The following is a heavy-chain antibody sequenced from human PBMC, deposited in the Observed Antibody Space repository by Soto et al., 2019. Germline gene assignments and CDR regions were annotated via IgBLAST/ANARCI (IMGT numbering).Heavy chain of an antibody. CDR3: ARAYGYYDTSSYDGSFYYAGMDV. CDR1: GLTFSTYD. V-gene: IGHV3-48*02. CDR2: VSSSSYTI. J-gene: IGHJ6*02. D-gene: IGHD3-22*01. Sequence: SLRLSYAASGLTFSTYDMNWVRQAPGKGLEWLSYVSSSSYTIYYGDSVKGRFTISRDNAKISLYLQMNSLREVERPVYYCARAYGYYDTSSYDGSFYYAGMDVWGQGTTVTVSS.